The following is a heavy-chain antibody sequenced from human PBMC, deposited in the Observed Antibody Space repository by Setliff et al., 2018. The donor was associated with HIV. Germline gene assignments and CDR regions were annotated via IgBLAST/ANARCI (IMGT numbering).Heavy chain of an antibody. CDR2: IYYSGRT. Sequence: SETLSLTCTVSGGSISSRFWSWSRQPPGEELEWIGYIYYSGRTNYNPSLRSRVTISLDTSKNQFSLKLRSVTTADTAVYYCARPGLLEKDDAFDIWGQGTMVTVSS. V-gene: IGHV4-59*11. J-gene: IGHJ3*02. CDR1: GGSISSRF. CDR3: ARPGLLEKDDAFDI. D-gene: IGHD3-3*01.